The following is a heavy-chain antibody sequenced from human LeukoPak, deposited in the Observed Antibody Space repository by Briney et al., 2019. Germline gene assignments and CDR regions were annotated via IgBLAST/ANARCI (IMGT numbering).Heavy chain of an antibody. CDR1: GFSFSGHS. CDR2: IGSSSDYI. CDR3: AREGRIAAAGIKAFDI. J-gene: IGHJ3*02. Sequence: GGSLRLSCGASGFSFSGHSMNWVRQAPGKGLEWVSSIGSSSDYIYYADSVKGRFTISRDNAKNSLYLQMNSLRAEDTAVYYCAREGRIAAAGIKAFDIWGQGTMVTVSS. V-gene: IGHV3-21*01. D-gene: IGHD6-13*01.